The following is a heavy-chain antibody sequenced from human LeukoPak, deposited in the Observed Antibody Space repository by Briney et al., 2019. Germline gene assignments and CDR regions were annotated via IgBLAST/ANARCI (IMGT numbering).Heavy chain of an antibody. CDR1: GFTCSSYD. D-gene: IGHD3-16*02. J-gene: IGHJ4*02. V-gene: IGHV3-33*01. CDR2: ISFDGSNK. CDR3: ARDIESGYFDY. Sequence: GGSLRLSCAASGFTCSSYDMHWIRAAPAKGLEWVAVISFDGSNKYCADSVKGRFTISRDDSKNTLYLQMNSLRAEDTAVYYCARDIESGYFDYWGQGKLVTVSS.